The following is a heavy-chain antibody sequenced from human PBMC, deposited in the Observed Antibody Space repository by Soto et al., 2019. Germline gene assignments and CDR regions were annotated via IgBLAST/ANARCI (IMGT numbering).Heavy chain of an antibody. CDR2: ISSSSSYI. CDR3: ARRSSGWANTSYYYYYGMDV. J-gene: IGHJ6*02. D-gene: IGHD6-19*01. V-gene: IGHV3-21*03. Sequence: RESLRFSCAASGFTFSSYSMNWVRQAPGKGLEWVSSISSSSSYIDYADSVKGRFTISRDNAKNSLYLQMNSLRAEDTAVYYCARRSSGWANTSYYYYYGMDVWGQGTTLTVSS. CDR1: GFTFSSYS.